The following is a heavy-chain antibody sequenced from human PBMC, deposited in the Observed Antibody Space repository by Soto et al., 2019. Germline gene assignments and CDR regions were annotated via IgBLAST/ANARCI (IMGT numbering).Heavy chain of an antibody. CDR3: ARVGISKWFDP. V-gene: IGHV4-59*01. D-gene: IGHD2-15*01. CDR2: IYYSGST. CDR1: GGSISSYY. Sequence: PSETLSLTCTVSGGSISSYYWSWIRQPPGKGLEWIGYIYYSGSTNYNPSPKSRVTISVDTSKNQFSLKLSSVTAADTAVYYCARVGISKWFDPWGQGTLVTVSS. J-gene: IGHJ5*02.